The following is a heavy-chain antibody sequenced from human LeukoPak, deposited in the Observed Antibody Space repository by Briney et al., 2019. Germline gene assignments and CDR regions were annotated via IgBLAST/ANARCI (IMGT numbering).Heavy chain of an antibody. CDR2: ISSSSSYI. Sequence: GGSLRLSCAASGFTFSSYSMNWVRQAPGKGLEWVSSISSSSSYIYYADSVRGRFTISRDNAKNSLYLQMNSLRAEDTAVYYCARDGGWGATPGFDYWGQGTLVTVSS. V-gene: IGHV3-21*01. CDR3: ARDGGWGATPGFDY. D-gene: IGHD1-26*01. J-gene: IGHJ4*02. CDR1: GFTFSSYS.